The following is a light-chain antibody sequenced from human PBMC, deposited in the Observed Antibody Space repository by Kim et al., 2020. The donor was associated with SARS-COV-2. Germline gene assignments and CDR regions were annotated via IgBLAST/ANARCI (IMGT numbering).Light chain of an antibody. CDR3: QQDYDLPWT. CDR2: SAS. CDR1: QSVTSSY. Sequence: EIVMTQSPATLSLSPGERATLSCRASQSVTSSYLSWYQQKPGQAPRLLIYSASTRATGIPARFSGSGSGTDFNHTISSLQSEDFAVYYCQQDYDLPWTFGQGTKVDSK. V-gene: IGKV3D-7*01. J-gene: IGKJ1*01.